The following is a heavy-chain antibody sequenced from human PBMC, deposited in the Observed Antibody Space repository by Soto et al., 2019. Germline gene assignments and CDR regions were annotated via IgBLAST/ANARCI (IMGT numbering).Heavy chain of an antibody. CDR3: AKDLRRDGYRDFDY. V-gene: IGHV3-23*01. J-gene: IGHJ4*02. CDR1: GFTFSSYA. CDR2: ISGSDGST. Sequence: GGSLRLSCAASGFTFSSYAMSWVRQAPGKGLEWVSAISGSDGSTYYADSVKGRFTISRDNSKNTLYLQMNSLRAEDTAVYYCAKDLRRDGYRDFDYWGQGTLVTVSS. D-gene: IGHD2-21*01.